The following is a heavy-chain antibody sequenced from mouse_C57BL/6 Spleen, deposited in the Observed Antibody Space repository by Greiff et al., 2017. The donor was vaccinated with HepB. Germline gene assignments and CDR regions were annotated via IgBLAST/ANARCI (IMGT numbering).Heavy chain of an antibody. CDR1: GFTFSSYG. V-gene: IGHV5-6*01. Sequence: EVKLMESGGDLVKPGGSLKLSCAASGFTFSSYGMSWVRQTPDKRLEWVATISSGGSYTYYPDSVKGRFTISRDNAKNTLYLQMSSLKSEDTAMYYCARHEPSYDYDEYYYAMDYWGQGTSVTVSS. CDR2: ISSGGSYT. D-gene: IGHD2-4*01. CDR3: ARHEPSYDYDEYYYAMDY. J-gene: IGHJ4*01.